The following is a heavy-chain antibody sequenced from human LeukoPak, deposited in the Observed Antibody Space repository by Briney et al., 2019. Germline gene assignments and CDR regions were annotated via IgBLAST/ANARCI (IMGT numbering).Heavy chain of an antibody. J-gene: IGHJ3*02. CDR1: GGSISSYY. D-gene: IGHD6-19*01. V-gene: IGHV4-4*07. CDR3: ARDLIAVAADAFDI. CDR2: IYTSGST. Sequence: SETPSLTCTVSGGSISSYYWSWIRQPAGKGLEWIGRIYTSGSTNYNPSLKSRVTMSVDTSKNQFSLKLSSVTAADTAVYYCARDLIAVAADAFDIWGQGTMVTVSS.